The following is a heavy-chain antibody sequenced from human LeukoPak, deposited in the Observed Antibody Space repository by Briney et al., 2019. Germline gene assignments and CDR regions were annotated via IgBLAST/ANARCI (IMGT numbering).Heavy chain of an antibody. D-gene: IGHD2-15*01. CDR1: GFTFSSYG. CDR3: AKDLAPLLPFDT. Sequence: GGSLRLSCAASGFTFSSYGMHWVRQAPGKGLEWVAFIRYDGSNKYYADSVKGRFTISRDNSKNTLYLQMNSLRAEDTAVYYCAKDLAPLLPFDTWGQGTLVTVSS. J-gene: IGHJ5*02. V-gene: IGHV3-30*02. CDR2: IRYDGSNK.